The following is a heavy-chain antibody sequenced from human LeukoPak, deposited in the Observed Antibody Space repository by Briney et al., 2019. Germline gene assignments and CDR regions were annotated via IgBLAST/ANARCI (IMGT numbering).Heavy chain of an antibody. CDR3: ARGASRADY. CDR1: GFTFRSYN. V-gene: IGHV3-21*01. CDR2: ISSSSSYI. Sequence: GGSLRLSCAASGFTFRSYNMNWVRQAPGKRPEWVSSISSSSSYIYYADSVKGRFTISRDNAKNSLYLQMNSLRAEDTALYYCARGASRADYWGQGTLVTVSS. J-gene: IGHJ4*02.